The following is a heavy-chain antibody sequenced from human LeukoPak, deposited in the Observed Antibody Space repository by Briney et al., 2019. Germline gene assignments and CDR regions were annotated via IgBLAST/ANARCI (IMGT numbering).Heavy chain of an antibody. D-gene: IGHD3-22*01. Sequence: TLSLTCTASGGSISSNRYYWGWIRQPPGKGLEWIGTDYYTRSTYYNPSLKSRVTTSEDTSRNQFSLKLNSVTAADTAVYYCARGSGTYYYDSGGYLNWFDPWGQGILVTVSS. CDR1: GGSISSNRYY. V-gene: IGHV4-39*01. CDR2: DYYTRST. CDR3: ARGSGTYYYDSGGYLNWFDP. J-gene: IGHJ5*02.